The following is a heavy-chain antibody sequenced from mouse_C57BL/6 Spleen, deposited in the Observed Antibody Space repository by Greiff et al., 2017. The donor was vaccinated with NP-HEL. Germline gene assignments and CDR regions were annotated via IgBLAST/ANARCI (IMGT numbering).Heavy chain of an antibody. J-gene: IGHJ1*03. CDR1: GYTFTSYW. CDR2: INPSNGGT. CDR3: ARSGTTGGKWYFDV. Sequence: QVQLQQPGTELVKPGASVKLSCKASGYTFTSYWMHWVKQRPGQGLEWIGNINPSNGGTNYNEKFKSKATLTVDKSSSTAYMQLSSLTSEDSAVYYCARSGTTGGKWYFDVWGTGTTVTVSS. V-gene: IGHV1-53*01. D-gene: IGHD1-1*01.